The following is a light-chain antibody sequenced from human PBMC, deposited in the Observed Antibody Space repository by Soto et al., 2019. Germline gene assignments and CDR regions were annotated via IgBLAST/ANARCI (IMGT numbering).Light chain of an antibody. CDR1: TSDFGSNNY. J-gene: IGLJ1*01. V-gene: IGLV2-8*01. CDR3: SSYAGSNFYYL. Sequence: QSALTQPPSASGSPGQSVTISCTGTTSDFGSNNYVSWYQQHPGKAPKLMIYEVNKRPSGVPDRFSGSKSGNTASLTVSGLQADDEADYYCSSYAGSNFYYLFGTGTKVTVL. CDR2: EVN.